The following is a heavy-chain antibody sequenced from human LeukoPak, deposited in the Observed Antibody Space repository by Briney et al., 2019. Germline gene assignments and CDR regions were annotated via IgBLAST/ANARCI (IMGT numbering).Heavy chain of an antibody. V-gene: IGHV4-34*01. Sequence: SETLSLTCAVYGGSFSGYYWSWIRQPPGKGLEWIGEINHSGSTNYNPSLKSRVTISVDTSKNQFSLKLSSVTAAGTAVYYCARDGYNFGSFDYWGQGILVTVSS. J-gene: IGHJ4*02. CDR1: GGSFSGYY. CDR3: ARDGYNFGSFDY. D-gene: IGHD5-24*01. CDR2: INHSGST.